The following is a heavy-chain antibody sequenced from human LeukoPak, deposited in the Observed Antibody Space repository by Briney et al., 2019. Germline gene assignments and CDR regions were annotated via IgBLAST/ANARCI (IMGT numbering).Heavy chain of an antibody. Sequence: SETLSLTCSVSGDSISGFYWNWIRQSPEKGLEWIAVTRYSGTTNYNPSLKSRVTISIDTSRQQFFLKLSSVTAADTAVYYCVLAPNSNWFDFWGQGTRVTVSS. CDR2: TRYSGTT. CDR1: GDSISGFY. D-gene: IGHD2-8*01. J-gene: IGHJ5*01. CDR3: VLAPNSNWFDF. V-gene: IGHV4-59*12.